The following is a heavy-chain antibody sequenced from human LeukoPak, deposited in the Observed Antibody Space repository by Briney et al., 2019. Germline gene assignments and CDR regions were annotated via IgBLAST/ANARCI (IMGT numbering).Heavy chain of an antibody. CDR2: INHSGST. V-gene: IGHV4-34*01. Sequence: KTSETLSLTCAVYGGSFSGYYWSWIRQPPGKGLEWIGEINHSGSTNYNPSLKSRVTISVDTSKNQFSLKLSSVTAADTAVYYCARRPRRGYSKLSWAFDIWDQGTMVTVSS. CDR1: GGSFSGYY. CDR3: ARRPRRGYSKLSWAFDI. D-gene: IGHD6-13*01. J-gene: IGHJ3*02.